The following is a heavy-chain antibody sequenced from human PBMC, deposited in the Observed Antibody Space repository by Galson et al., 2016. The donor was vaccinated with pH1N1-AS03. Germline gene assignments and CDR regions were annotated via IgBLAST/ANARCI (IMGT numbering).Heavy chain of an antibody. Sequence: QSGAEVKKPGESLKISCKVSGYTFSNHWIGWVRQMPGKGLEWMGIIYPADSSTTYSPSFQGQVTISAAQSISTAYLQWSSLRASDTAMYFCARQQDGRGSGLEWLFWYGMDVWGQGTTVIVSS. V-gene: IGHV5-51*01. J-gene: IGHJ6*02. D-gene: IGHD3-3*01. CDR3: ARQQDGRGSGLEWLFWYGMDV. CDR2: IYPADSST. CDR1: GYTFSNHW.